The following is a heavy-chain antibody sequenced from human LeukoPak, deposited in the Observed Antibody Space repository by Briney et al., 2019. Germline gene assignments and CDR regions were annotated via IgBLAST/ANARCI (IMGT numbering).Heavy chain of an antibody. CDR3: ARGRRCDY. D-gene: IGHD4-17*01. J-gene: IGHJ4*02. CDR1: GGSFSGYY. V-gene: IGHV4-34*01. Sequence: PSETLSLTCAVYGGSFSGYYWSWIRQPPGKGLERIGEINHSGSTNYNPSLKSRVTISVDTSKNQFSLKLSSVTAADTAVYYCARGRRCDYWGQGTLVTVSS. CDR2: INHSGST.